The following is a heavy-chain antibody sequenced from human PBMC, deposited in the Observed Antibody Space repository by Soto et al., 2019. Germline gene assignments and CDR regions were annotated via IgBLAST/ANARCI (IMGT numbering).Heavy chain of an antibody. D-gene: IGHD4-17*01. J-gene: IGHJ6*02. CDR2: ISAYNGNT. V-gene: IGHV1-18*01. CDR1: GDTFTSYG. Sequence: ASVQVSCKASGDTFTSYGISWVRQAPGQGLEWMGWISAYNGNTNYAQRLQGRVTMTTDTSTSTAYMELRSLRSDDTAVYYCARGNYGDYYYYGMDVWGQGTTVTVSS. CDR3: ARGNYGDYYYYGMDV.